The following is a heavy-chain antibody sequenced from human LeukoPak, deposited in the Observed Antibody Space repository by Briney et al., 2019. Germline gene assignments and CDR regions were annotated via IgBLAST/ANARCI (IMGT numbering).Heavy chain of an antibody. CDR3: ARDGYNLVY. CDR2: THYSGST. D-gene: IGHD5-24*01. Sequence: SETLSLTCTVSGGSISSSSYYWGWIRQPPGKGLEWIGSTHYSGSTYYNPSLKSRVTISVDTSKNQFSLKLSSVTAADTAVYYCARDGYNLVYWGQGTLVTVSS. V-gene: IGHV4-39*07. J-gene: IGHJ4*02. CDR1: GGSISSSSYY.